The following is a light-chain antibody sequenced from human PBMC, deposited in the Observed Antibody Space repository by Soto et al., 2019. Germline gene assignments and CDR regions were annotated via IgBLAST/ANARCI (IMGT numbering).Light chain of an antibody. CDR1: QSVSNSF. Sequence: EIVLTQSPGTLSLSPGERATLSCRASQSVSNSFLAWYQQKPGQAPRLLIYAASSRATGIPDRFSGIGSGTDFTLTISRLEPEDFAVYYCQQYGSSPPITFGQGTRLEIK. CDR2: AAS. V-gene: IGKV3-20*01. CDR3: QQYGSSPPIT. J-gene: IGKJ5*01.